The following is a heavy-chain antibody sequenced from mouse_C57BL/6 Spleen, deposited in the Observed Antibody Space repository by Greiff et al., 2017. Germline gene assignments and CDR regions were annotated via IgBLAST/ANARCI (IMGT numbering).Heavy chain of an antibody. D-gene: IGHD1-1*01. CDR2: ISSGSSTN. V-gene: IGHV5-17*01. J-gene: IGHJ2*01. CDR3: ARQDYNGSVLDY. Sequence: EVKLMESGGGLVKPGGSLKLSCAASGFTFSDYGMYWVRQAPEKGLAWVAYISSGSSTNYYADTVKGRFTISRDNAKNTLFLQMTSLRSEDTAMYYCARQDYNGSVLDYWGQGTTLTVSS. CDR1: GFTFSDYG.